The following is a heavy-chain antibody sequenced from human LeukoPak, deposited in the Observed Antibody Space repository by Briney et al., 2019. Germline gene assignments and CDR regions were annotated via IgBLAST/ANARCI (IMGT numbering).Heavy chain of an antibody. Sequence: SETLSLTCTVSGGSISSYYWSWIRQPPGKGLEWIGYIYYSGSTNYNPPLKSRVTISVDTSKNQFSLKLSSVTAADTAVYYCARGRRDGYNPYWYFDLWGRGTLVTVSS. CDR3: ARGRRDGYNPYWYFDL. V-gene: IGHV4-59*01. D-gene: IGHD5-24*01. CDR1: GGSISSYY. CDR2: IYYSGST. J-gene: IGHJ2*01.